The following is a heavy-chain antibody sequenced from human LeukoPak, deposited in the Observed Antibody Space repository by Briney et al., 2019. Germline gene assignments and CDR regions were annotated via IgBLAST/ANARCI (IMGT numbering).Heavy chain of an antibody. CDR1: GFTFSRYW. CDR3: ARDVAGALDF. Sequence: GGSLRLSFAATGFTFSRYWMAWVRQAPGKGLEWVANIRGDAGDKGYADSVKGRFTISRDNGKNSLYLQMNSLTAEDTAVYYCARDVAGALDFWGQGTLLIVSS. CDR2: IRGDAGDK. D-gene: IGHD6-19*01. V-gene: IGHV3-7*01. J-gene: IGHJ4*02.